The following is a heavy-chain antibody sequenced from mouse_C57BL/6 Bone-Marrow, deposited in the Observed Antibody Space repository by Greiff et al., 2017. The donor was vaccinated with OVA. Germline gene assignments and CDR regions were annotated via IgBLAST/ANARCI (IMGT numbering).Heavy chain of an antibody. D-gene: IGHD2-12*01. CDR3: ASYYCYLRYSIDY. V-gene: IGHV1-64*01. J-gene: IGHJ4*01. CDR1: GYTFTSYW. CDR2: IHPTGGGT. Sequence: QVQLQQPGAELVRPGASVKLSCKASGYTFTSYWMHWVKQRPGQGLEWIGMIHPTGGGTNYNEKFKSKATLTVDKSSSTAYMQLSSLTSEDSAVYYCASYYCYLRYSIDYWGQGTTVTVSS.